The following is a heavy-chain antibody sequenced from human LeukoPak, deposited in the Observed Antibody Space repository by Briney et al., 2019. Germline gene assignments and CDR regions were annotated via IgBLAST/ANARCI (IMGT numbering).Heavy chain of an antibody. CDR1: GGSISSYY. V-gene: IGHV4-59*01. J-gene: IGHJ4*02. CDR3: ARGTSPQAVAGTSFDY. CDR2: IYYSGST. Sequence: PSETLSLTCTVSGGSISSYYRSWIRQPPGKGLEWIGYIYYSGSTNYNPSLKSRVTISVDTSKNQFSLKLSSVTAADTAVYYCARGTSPQAVAGTSFDYWGQGTLVTVSS. D-gene: IGHD6-19*01.